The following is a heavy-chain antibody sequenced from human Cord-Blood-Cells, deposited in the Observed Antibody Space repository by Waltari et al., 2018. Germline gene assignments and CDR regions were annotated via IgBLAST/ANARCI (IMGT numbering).Heavy chain of an antibody. CDR2: IIPIFGTA. CDR3: ARADIVVVPAAGGFDY. CDR1: GGTFSSYA. Sequence: QVQLVQSGAEVKKPGSSVKVSCKASGGTFSSYAISWVRQAPGQGLEWMGGIIPIFGTANYAQKFQGRVTITAHKSTSTAYMGLSRLSSEDTAVYYWARADIVVVPAAGGFDYFGQGALFTVSS. D-gene: IGHD2-2*01. J-gene: IGHJ4*02. V-gene: IGHV1-69*06.